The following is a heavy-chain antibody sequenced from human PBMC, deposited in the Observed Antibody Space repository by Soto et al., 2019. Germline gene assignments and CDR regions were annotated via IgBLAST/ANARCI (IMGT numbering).Heavy chain of an antibody. V-gene: IGHV1-69*06. CDR1: GGTFSSYA. D-gene: IGHD3-3*01. CDR3: ARGPLRFRWGGSGV. CDR2: IIPIFGTA. Sequence: QVQLVQSGAEVKKPGSSVKVSCKASGGTFSSYAISWVRQAPGQGLEWMGGIIPIFGTANYAQKFQGRVTITAEKTTSTAYMELSSLRSEDTAVYYCARGPLRFRWGGSGVWGQGTTVTVSS. J-gene: IGHJ6*02.